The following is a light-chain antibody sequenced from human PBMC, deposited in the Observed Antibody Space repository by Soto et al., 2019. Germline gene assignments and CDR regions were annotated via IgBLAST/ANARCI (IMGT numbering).Light chain of an antibody. CDR3: QQYATSPLT. CDR2: DAS. Sequence: EIVLTQSPATLSLSPGERATLSCRASQSVSSYLAWYQQKPGQAPRLLIYDASKRATGIPARFSGSGSGTIFTLTIERVEAEDFAVYHCQQYATSPLTFGGGTTLEIK. CDR1: QSVSSY. V-gene: IGKV3-11*01. J-gene: IGKJ4*01.